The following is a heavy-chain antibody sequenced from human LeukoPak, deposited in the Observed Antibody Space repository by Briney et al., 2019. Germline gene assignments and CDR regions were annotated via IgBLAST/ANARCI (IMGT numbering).Heavy chain of an antibody. CDR1: GFTFSSYE. V-gene: IGHV3-48*03. Sequence: PGGSLRLSYAASGFTFSSYEMNWVRQAPGKGLKWVSYISSSGSTIYYADSVKGRYTISRDNAKNSLYLQMSSLRAEDTAVYYCARVKNRLGELSWGDFDDWGQGTLVSVSS. J-gene: IGHJ4*02. CDR2: ISSSGSTI. CDR3: ARVKNRLGELSWGDFDD. D-gene: IGHD3-16*02.